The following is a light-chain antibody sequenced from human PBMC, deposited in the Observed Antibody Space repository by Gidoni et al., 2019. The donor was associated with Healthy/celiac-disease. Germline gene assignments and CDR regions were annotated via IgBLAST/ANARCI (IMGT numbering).Light chain of an antibody. CDR1: SSDVGGYNY. V-gene: IGLV2-8*01. Sequence: QSALTQPPSAYGSPGQSLTISCTGTSSDVGGYNYVSWYQQHPGKAPKLMIYEVSKRPSGVPDRFSGSKSGNTASLTVSGLQAEDEADYYCSSYAGSNNPYVFGTGTKVTVL. CDR3: SSYAGSNNPYV. J-gene: IGLJ1*01. CDR2: EVS.